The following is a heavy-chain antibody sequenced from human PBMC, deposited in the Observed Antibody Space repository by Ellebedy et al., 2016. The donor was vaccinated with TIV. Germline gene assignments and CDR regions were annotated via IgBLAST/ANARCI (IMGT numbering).Heavy chain of an antibody. D-gene: IGHD4-17*01. CDR1: GFSFSSYW. J-gene: IGHJ4*02. CDR2: IKQDGSER. CDR3: ARDHHGLSH. Sequence: GESLKISCAASGFSFSSYWMSWVRQAPGKGLEWVASIKQDGSERPYVDSVKGRFTISRDNAKNSLYLQISSLRAEDTAVYYCARDHHGLSHWGQGTLVTVSS. V-gene: IGHV3-7*01.